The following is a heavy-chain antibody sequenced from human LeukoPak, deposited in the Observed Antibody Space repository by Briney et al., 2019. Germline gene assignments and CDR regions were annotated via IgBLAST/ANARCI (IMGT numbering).Heavy chain of an antibody. CDR2: INHSGST. CDR3: ARGMAAYYYGMDV. V-gene: IGHV4-34*01. Sequence: SETLSLTCAVYGGSFSGYYWSWIRQPPGKGLEWIGEINHSGSTNYNPSLKSRVTISVDTSKNQFSLKLSSVTAADTAVYYCARGMAAYYYGMDVWGQGTTVTVSS. CDR1: GGSFSGYY. D-gene: IGHD6-13*01. J-gene: IGHJ6*02.